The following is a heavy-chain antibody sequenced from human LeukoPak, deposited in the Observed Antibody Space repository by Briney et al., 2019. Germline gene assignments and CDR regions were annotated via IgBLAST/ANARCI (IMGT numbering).Heavy chain of an antibody. V-gene: IGHV4-39*07. Sequence: PSETLSLTCTVSGDSISSTNYYWGWIRQPPGKGLEWIGSIYYSGSTYYNPSLKSRVTISVDTSKNQFSLKLSSVTAADTAVYYCARDRVEMATEDYFDYWGQGTLVTVSS. CDR2: IYYSGST. CDR3: ARDRVEMATEDYFDY. J-gene: IGHJ4*02. CDR1: GDSISSTNYY. D-gene: IGHD5-24*01.